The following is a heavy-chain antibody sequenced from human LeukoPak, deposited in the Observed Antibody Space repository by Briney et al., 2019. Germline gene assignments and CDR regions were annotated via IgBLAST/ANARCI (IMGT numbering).Heavy chain of an antibody. CDR3: ARYQPYCTNGVCYTGHFYADY. D-gene: IGHD2-8*01. V-gene: IGHV1-18*01. CDR2: ISAYNGNT. CDR1: GYTFTSYG. Sequence: ASVKVSCKASGYTFTSYGISWVRQAPGQGLEWMGWISAYNGNTNYAQKLQGRVTMTTDTSTSTAYMELRSLRSDDTAVYYCARYQPYCTNGVCYTGHFYADYWGQGTLVTVSS. J-gene: IGHJ4*02.